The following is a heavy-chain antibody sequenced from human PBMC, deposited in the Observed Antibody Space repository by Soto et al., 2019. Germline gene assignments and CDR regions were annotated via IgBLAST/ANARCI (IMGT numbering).Heavy chain of an antibody. CDR3: ARLPTGGMDV. CDR1: GGSISSTSSY. J-gene: IGHJ6*02. Sequence: QVLLQESGPGLVKPSETLSLTCTVSGGSISSTSSYWGWIRQPPGQGLEWVACVDYSGSTYSKPSLKSRVTISVDTSKNPFSLKLSSVTAADTAVYYCARLPTGGMDVWGQGTTVTVSS. CDR2: VDYSGST. V-gene: IGHV4-39*01.